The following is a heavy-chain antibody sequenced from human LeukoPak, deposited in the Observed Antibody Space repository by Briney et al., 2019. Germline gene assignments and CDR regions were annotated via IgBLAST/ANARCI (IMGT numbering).Heavy chain of an antibody. CDR2: ISWNSGSI. CDR1: GFTFDDYA. V-gene: IGHV3-9*01. J-gene: IGHJ4*02. D-gene: IGHD6-19*01. CDR3: AKDMAAVAGPYDY. Sequence: GGSLRLSCAASGFTFDDYAMHWVRQAPGKGLEWVSGISWNSGSIGYADSVKGRLTISRDNAKNSLYLQMNSLRAEDTALYYCAKDMAAVAGPYDYWGQGTLVTVSS.